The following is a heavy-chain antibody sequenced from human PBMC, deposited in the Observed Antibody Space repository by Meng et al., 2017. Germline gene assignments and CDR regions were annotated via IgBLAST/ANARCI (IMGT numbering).Heavy chain of an antibody. Sequence: ASVKVSCKASGYTFTSYGISWVRQAPGQGLEWMGWISAYNGHTNYAQKLQGRVTMTTDTSTSTAYMELRSLRSDDTAVYYCAMISIFGGGAYGIDPWGQGTLVTVSS. V-gene: IGHV1-18*01. CDR1: GYTFTSYG. CDR2: ISAYNGHT. D-gene: IGHD3-3*01. CDR3: AMISIFGGGAYGIDP. J-gene: IGHJ5*02.